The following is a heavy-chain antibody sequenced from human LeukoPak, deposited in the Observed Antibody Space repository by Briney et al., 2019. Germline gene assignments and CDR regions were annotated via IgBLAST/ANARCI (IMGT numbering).Heavy chain of an antibody. CDR1: GGSISSGSYY. D-gene: IGHD2-2*02. CDR3: ARESSIVVVPAAIPRAFDI. V-gene: IGHV4-61*02. J-gene: IGHJ3*02. Sequence: SQTLSLTCTVSGGSISSGSYYWSWIRQPAGKALEWIGRIYTSGSTNYNPSLKSRVTISVDTSKNQFSLKLSSVTAADTAVYYCARESSIVVVPAAIPRAFDIWGQGTMVTVSS. CDR2: IYTSGST.